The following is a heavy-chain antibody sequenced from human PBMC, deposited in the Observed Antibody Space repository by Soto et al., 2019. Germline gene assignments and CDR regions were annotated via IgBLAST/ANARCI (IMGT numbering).Heavy chain of an antibody. J-gene: IGHJ4*02. Sequence: PGEALKISCKGSGYSFAGYWITWVRQKPGKGLEWMGRIDPRDAQTYYSPSFRGHVTISVPKSITPVFLQWSSLRASDTAVYYCARVRRSSGYYYGYWGQGTPVTVSS. V-gene: IGHV5-10-1*01. CDR1: GYSFAGYW. CDR3: ARVRRSSGYYYGY. D-gene: IGHD3-22*01. CDR2: IDPRDAQT.